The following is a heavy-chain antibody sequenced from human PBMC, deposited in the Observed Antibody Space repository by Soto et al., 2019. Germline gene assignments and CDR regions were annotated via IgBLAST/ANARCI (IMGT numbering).Heavy chain of an antibody. D-gene: IGHD3-22*01. CDR1: GFIFGSYA. CDR2: IGPNGGST. CDR3: AKLYYYDSTGFFRYFDQ. Sequence: PGGSLRLSCDASGFIFGSYAMSWVRLAPGKGLEWVSSIGPNGGSTYYADSVKGRFTSSRDNFENTLYLQMNSLRAEDTALYYCAKLYYYDSTGFFRYFDQWGQGTLVTVSS. J-gene: IGHJ4*02. V-gene: IGHV3-23*01.